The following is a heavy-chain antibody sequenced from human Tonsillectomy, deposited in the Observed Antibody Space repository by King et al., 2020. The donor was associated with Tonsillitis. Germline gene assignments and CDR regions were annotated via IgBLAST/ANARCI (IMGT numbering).Heavy chain of an antibody. D-gene: IGHD6-13*01. V-gene: IGHV2-70*04. CDR2: IDWDDDY. J-gene: IGHJ4*02. CDR1: GFSLSTTGMR. CDR3: ARMRDNSSGFDY. Sequence: TLQESGPALVKPTQTLTLTCSFSGFSLSTTGMRVNWIRQPPGKALEWLARIDWDDDYFYSISLETRLTISKDTSKNQVVLTMANMDPVDTATYYCARMRDNSSGFDYWGQGIMVTVSS.